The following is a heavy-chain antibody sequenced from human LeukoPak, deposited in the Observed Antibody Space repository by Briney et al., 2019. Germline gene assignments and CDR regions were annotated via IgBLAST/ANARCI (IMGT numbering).Heavy chain of an antibody. D-gene: IGHD3-9*01. J-gene: IGHJ3*01. CDR1: GYTFTGYY. Sequence: VASVKVSCKASGYTFTGYYMHWVRQAPGQGLEWMGWISPKNGNTNYAQRLQGRVTMTTDTSTNTAYMELTSLRSDDTAVYYCARYSDDVLTGNYAFDVWGQGTKVTVSS. CDR3: ARYSDDVLTGNYAFDV. CDR2: ISPKNGNT. V-gene: IGHV1-18*04.